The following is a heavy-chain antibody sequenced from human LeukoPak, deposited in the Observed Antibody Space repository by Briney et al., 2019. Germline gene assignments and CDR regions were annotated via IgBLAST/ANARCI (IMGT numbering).Heavy chain of an antibody. CDR3: ARAGWAIVATSFDY. D-gene: IGHD5-12*01. CDR2: VNHSGST. Sequence: ETLSLTCAVYGGSFSGYYWSWIRQPPGKGLEWIGEVNHSGSTNYNPSLKSRVTISVDTSKNQFSLKLSSVTAADTAVYYCARAGWAIVATSFDYWGQGTLVTVSS. J-gene: IGHJ4*02. V-gene: IGHV4-34*01. CDR1: GGSFSGYY.